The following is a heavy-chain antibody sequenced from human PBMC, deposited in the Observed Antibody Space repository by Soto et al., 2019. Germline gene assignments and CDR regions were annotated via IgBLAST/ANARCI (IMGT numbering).Heavy chain of an antibody. CDR2: ISGSGGST. V-gene: IGHV3-23*01. D-gene: IGHD3-22*01. Sequence: EVQLLESGGGLVQPGGSLRLSCAASGFTFSNYGMSWVRQTPGEGLECVSVISGSGGSTYHADSVKGRFTISRDNSKNTLYLQMNSLGAEDTAVYYCAKYASSGYYYAPVDYWGQGTLVTVSS. CDR3: AKYASSGYYYAPVDY. J-gene: IGHJ4*02. CDR1: GFTFSNYG.